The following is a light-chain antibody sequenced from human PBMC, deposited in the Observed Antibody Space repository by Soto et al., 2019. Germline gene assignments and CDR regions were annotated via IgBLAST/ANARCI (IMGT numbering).Light chain of an antibody. CDR2: DVS. CDR1: SSGVGGYNY. J-gene: IGLJ1*01. Sequence: QSALTQPASVSGSPGQSITISCTGTSSGVGGYNYVSWYQQHPGKAPKLMIYDVSNRPSGVSNRFSGSKSGNTASLTISGLQAEDEADYYCSSYTSSSLYVFGTGPKLTVL. V-gene: IGLV2-14*01. CDR3: SSYTSSSLYV.